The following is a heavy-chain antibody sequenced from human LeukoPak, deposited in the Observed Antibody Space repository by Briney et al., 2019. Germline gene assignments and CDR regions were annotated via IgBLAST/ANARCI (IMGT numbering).Heavy chain of an antibody. CDR3: ARHDGCGELRY. V-gene: IGHV4-59*01. Sequence: SETLSLTCTVSGGSISSYYWSWIRQPPGKGLEWIGYIYYSGSTNYNPSLKSRVTISVDTSKNQFSLNLSSVTAADTAVYYCARHDGCGELRYWGQGTLVTVSS. CDR1: GGSISSYY. D-gene: IGHD3-10*01. CDR2: IYYSGST. J-gene: IGHJ4*02.